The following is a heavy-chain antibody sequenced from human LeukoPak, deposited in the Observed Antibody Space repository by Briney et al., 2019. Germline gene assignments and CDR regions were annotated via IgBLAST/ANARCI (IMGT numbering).Heavy chain of an antibody. D-gene: IGHD6-13*01. J-gene: IGHJ1*01. CDR1: GYTFTNYY. CDR3: ARGSGIAAAVTSLFQY. CDR2: INPSGGTT. V-gene: IGHV1-46*01. Sequence: ASVNVSCKASGYTFTNYYIHWVRQAPGQGLEWMGVINPSGGTTSYSQKFQGSVTMTRDTSTSTVYMELSSLRSEDTAVYYCARGSGIAAAVTSLFQYWGQGTLVTVSS.